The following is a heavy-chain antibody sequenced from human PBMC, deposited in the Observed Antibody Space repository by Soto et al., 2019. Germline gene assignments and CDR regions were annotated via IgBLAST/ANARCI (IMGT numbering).Heavy chain of an antibody. J-gene: IGHJ2*01. CDR1: GYTLSHYR. CDR2: ISLYSDGA. CDR3: ARVVPGAKAWFDL. Sequence: AAPVKVSCTTSGYTLSHYRITWVLQAPGQPLEWLGWISLYSDGANYAQKFQGRVSMTTDTYTTTAYMELRSLRSDNTAVYYCARVVPGAKAWFDLWGRGTLVTVSS. V-gene: IGHV1-18*01. D-gene: IGHD2-2*01.